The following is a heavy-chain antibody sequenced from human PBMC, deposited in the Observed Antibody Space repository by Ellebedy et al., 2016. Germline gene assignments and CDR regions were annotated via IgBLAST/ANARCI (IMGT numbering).Heavy chain of an antibody. CDR1: GFTFSSYS. D-gene: IGHD5-12*01. CDR3: AKDWPQWLREEFYYYGMDV. V-gene: IGHV3-23*01. CDR2: ITGGGDGT. J-gene: IGHJ6*02. Sequence: GGSLRLSXAASGFTFSSYSMNWVRQAPGKGLEWVSAITGGGDGTYYADSVKGRFTISRDNSKNTLYLQMNSLRAEDTAVYYCAKDWPQWLREEFYYYGMDVWGQGTTVTVSS.